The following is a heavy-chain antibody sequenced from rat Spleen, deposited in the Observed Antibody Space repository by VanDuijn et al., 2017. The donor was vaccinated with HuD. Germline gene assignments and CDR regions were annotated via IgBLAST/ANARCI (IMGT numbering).Heavy chain of an antibody. CDR1: GFSLNNYG. D-gene: IGHD3-4*01. CDR3: ARTNNPYYYVMDA. CDR2: INSAGST. Sequence: VQLKESGPGLVQPSQTLSLTCTVSGFSLNNYGVIWVRQPPGEGLEWMGYINSAGSTNYNPSLKSRISVTRDTSKNQFFLQVNSVTAEDTATYYCARTNNPYYYVMDAWGQGASVTVSS. J-gene: IGHJ4*01. V-gene: IGHV3-3*01.